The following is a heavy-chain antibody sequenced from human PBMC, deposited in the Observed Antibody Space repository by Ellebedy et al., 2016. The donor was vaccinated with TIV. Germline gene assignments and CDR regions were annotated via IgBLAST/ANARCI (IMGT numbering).Heavy chain of an antibody. CDR3: ASVPSAGADF. Sequence: ASVKVSCKASGYPFTKYYFHWIRQAPGQGLEWMGVLDARAGSTTYAETLQGRISVTRDLSTRTVFMELGGLTSDDTAVYYCASVPSAGADFWGQGTLVSVSS. CDR2: LDARAGST. V-gene: IGHV1-46*01. D-gene: IGHD4-17*01. CDR1: GYPFTKYY. J-gene: IGHJ4*02.